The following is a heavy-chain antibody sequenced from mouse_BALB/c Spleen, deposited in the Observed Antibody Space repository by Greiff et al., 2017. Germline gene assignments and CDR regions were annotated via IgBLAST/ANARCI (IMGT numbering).Heavy chain of an antibody. D-gene: IGHD1-1*01. Sequence: EVQVVESGGGLVQPGGSLKLSCAASGFTFSSYGMSWVRQTPDKRLELVATINSNGGSTYYPDSVKGRFTISRDNAKNTLYLQLSSLKSEDTAMYYGASEGYYGGSYENAMDYWGQGTSVTVSS. J-gene: IGHJ4*01. V-gene: IGHV5-6-3*01. CDR2: INSNGGST. CDR1: GFTFSSYG. CDR3: ASEGYYGGSYENAMDY.